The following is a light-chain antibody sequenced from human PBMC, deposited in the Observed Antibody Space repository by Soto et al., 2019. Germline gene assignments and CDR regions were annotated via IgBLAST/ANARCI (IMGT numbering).Light chain of an antibody. CDR3: NSYRSGSTWV. J-gene: IGLJ3*02. V-gene: IGLV2-14*01. CDR2: DVD. CDR1: SSDVGGYNY. Sequence: QSVLTQPASVSGSPGQSITISCTGTSSDVGGYNYVCWFQQHPGKAPKLMIYDVDNRPSGVSNRFSGSKSGNTASLTISGLQAEDEADDYCNSYRSGSTWVFGGGTKLTVL.